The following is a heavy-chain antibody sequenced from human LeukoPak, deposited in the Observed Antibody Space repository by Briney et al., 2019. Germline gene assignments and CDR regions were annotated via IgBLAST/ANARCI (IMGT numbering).Heavy chain of an antibody. CDR3: ARLTVFSSSWLAYYMDV. D-gene: IGHD6-13*01. J-gene: IGHJ6*03. CDR1: GFTFSNYW. CDR2: IKQDGSDK. V-gene: IGHV3-7*01. Sequence: PGGSLRLSCAASGFTFSNYWMTWVRQTPGKGLEWVANIKQDGSDKHYVDSVKGRFTISRDNAKNSVCLQMNSLSAEDTVIYYCARLTVFSSSWLAYYMDVWGKGTTVTVSS.